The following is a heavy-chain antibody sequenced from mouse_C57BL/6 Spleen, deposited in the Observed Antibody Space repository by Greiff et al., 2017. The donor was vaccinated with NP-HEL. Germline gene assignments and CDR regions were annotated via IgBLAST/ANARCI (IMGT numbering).Heavy chain of an antibody. CDR2: IYPSDSYT. CDR3: ARYYYSNYPYAMDY. V-gene: IGHV1-50*01. Sequence: QVQLQQPGAELVKPGASVKLSCKASGYTFTSYWMQWVQPRPGQGLEWIGEIYPSDSYTNYNQKFTGKATLTVDTSSSTAYRQLSSLTSEDSAVYYCARYYYSNYPYAMDYWGQGTSVTVSS. D-gene: IGHD2-5*01. J-gene: IGHJ4*01. CDR1: GYTFTSYW.